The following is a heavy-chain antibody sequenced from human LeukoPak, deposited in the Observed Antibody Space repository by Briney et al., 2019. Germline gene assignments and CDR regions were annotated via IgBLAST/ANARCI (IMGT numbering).Heavy chain of an antibody. CDR3: VGAGGYDNWFDS. CDR1: GFTFGDYG. J-gene: IGHJ5*01. CDR2: IRRKAHDDTP. D-gene: IGHD5-12*01. Sequence: PGRSLRLSCTASGFTFGDYGVNWVRQAPGKGLEWVGFIRRKAHDDTPQYAASVQGRFTISRDDSKSAAYLQMNSPKTEDTGVYYCVGAGGYDNWFDSWGQGTLVTVSS. V-gene: IGHV3-49*04.